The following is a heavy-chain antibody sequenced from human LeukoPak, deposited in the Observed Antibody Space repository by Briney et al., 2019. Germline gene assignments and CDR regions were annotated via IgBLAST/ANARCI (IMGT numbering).Heavy chain of an antibody. V-gene: IGHV4-39*02. J-gene: IGHJ6*02. CDR1: GASLRGSTYY. CDR3: ARIAYSGMDV. CDR2: IYYNGNT. Sequence: SETLSLTCTVSGASLRGSTYYWGWIRQSPGKILEWIGSIYYNGNTYYNPSLKSRVTVSADKSKKHFSLKLTSVTAADTAVYFCARIAYSGMDVWGQGTTVTVSS. D-gene: IGHD2-21*01.